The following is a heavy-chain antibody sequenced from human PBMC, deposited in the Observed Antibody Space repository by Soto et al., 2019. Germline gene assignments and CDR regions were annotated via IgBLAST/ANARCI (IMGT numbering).Heavy chain of an antibody. V-gene: IGHV1-18*01. D-gene: IGHD3-10*01. Sequence: ASVKVSCKASGYTFTSYGISWVRQAPGQGLEWMGWISAYNGNTNYAQKLQGRVTMTTDTSTSTAYMELRSLRSDDTAVYYCARLFMDKSLLWFGESYYYGMDVWGQGTTVTVSS. CDR2: ISAYNGNT. CDR3: ARLFMDKSLLWFGESYYYGMDV. CDR1: GYTFTSYG. J-gene: IGHJ6*02.